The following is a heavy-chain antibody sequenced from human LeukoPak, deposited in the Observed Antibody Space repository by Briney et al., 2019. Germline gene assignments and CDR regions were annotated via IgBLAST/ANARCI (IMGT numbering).Heavy chain of an antibody. V-gene: IGHV3-48*04. CDR1: GFTFSSYS. CDR2: ISVSSNTI. CDR3: ARDYGSGLRFFDL. Sequence: GGSLRLSCAASGFTFSSYSMNWVRQAPGKGLEWISYISVSSNTIYYADSVKGRFTISRDTAKNSLYLQMNSLRAEDTAVYYCARDYGSGLRFFDLWGRGTLVTVSS. J-gene: IGHJ2*01. D-gene: IGHD3-10*01.